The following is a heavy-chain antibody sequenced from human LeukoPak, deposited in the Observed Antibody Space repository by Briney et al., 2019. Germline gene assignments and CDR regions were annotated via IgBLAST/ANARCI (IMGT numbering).Heavy chain of an antibody. V-gene: IGHV1-69*04. Sequence: ASVKVSCKASGGTFSSYAISWVRQAPGQGLEWMGRIIPILGIANYAQKFQGRVTITADKSTSTAYMELSSLRSEDTAAYYCATPGGYSYGHGYFDYWGQGPLVTVSS. J-gene: IGHJ4*02. CDR2: IIPILGIA. CDR1: GGTFSSYA. CDR3: ATPGGYSYGHGYFDY. D-gene: IGHD5-18*01.